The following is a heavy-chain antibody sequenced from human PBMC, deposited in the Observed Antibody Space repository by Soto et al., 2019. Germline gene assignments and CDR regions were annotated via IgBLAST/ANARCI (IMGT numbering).Heavy chain of an antibody. V-gene: IGHV3-23*01. CDR1: GFTFSSYA. D-gene: IGHD2-15*01. Sequence: GGSLRLSCAASGFTFSSYAMSWVRQAPGKGLEWVSAISGSGGSTYYADSVKGRFTISRDNSKNTLYLQMNSLRAEDTAVYYCAKEGYRSGGSCYPEYFQHWGQGTLVTVSS. J-gene: IGHJ1*01. CDR2: ISGSGGST. CDR3: AKEGYRSGGSCYPEYFQH.